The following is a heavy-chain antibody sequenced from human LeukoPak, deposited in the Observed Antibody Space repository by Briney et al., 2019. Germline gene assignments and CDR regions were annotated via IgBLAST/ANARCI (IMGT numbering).Heavy chain of an antibody. J-gene: IGHJ3*02. V-gene: IGHV3-7*03. CDR1: GFTFSSYW. Sequence: GGSLRLSCAASGFTFSSYWMSWVRQAPGKGLEWVANIKQDGSEKYYVDSVKGRFTISRDNAKNSLYLQMNSLRAEDTAVYYCAREAVIKDVDAFDIWGQGTMVTVSS. D-gene: IGHD3-22*01. CDR2: IKQDGSEK. CDR3: AREAVIKDVDAFDI.